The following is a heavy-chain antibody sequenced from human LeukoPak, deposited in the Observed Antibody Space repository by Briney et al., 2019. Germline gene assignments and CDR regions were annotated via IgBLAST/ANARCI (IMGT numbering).Heavy chain of an antibody. V-gene: IGHV3-74*01. Sequence: GGSLRLSCAASGFTLSTYWMHWVRQAPGKGLVWVSRINSDGSSTTYADSVKGRFTISRDNAKNMVYVQMNSLRVEDTAVYYCAREGYTSSTFDYWGQGTLVTVSS. J-gene: IGHJ4*02. CDR3: AREGYTSSTFDY. D-gene: IGHD6-13*01. CDR1: GFTLSTYW. CDR2: INSDGSST.